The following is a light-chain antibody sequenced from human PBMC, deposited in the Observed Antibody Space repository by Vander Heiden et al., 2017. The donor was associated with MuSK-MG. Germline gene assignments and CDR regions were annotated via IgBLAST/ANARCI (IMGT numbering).Light chain of an antibody. J-gene: IGLJ3*02. CDR3: QTWGTGTQRG. CDR2: SNSDGSH. V-gene: IGLV4-69*01. CDR1: SGHSSYA. Sequence: QPVLPPSPSASASLGASVKLTCTLSSGHSSYAIAWHQQQPEKGPRYSMKSNSDGSHIKGDGLPDRFSGSISGAERYLTISSLQAEDEADYYCQTWGTGTQRGFGGGTKLTGL.